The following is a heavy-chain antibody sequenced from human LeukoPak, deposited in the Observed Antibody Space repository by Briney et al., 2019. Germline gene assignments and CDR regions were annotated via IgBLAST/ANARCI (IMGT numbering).Heavy chain of an antibody. V-gene: IGHV4-34*01. CDR2: INHSGST. CDR3: ARGRFRSPNWFDP. Sequence: SETLSLTCAVYGGSFSGYYWSWIRQPPGKGLEWIGEINHSGSTNYNPSLKSRVTISVDTSKNQFSLKLSSVAAADTAVYYCARGRFRSPNWFDPWGQGTLVTVSS. D-gene: IGHD1-14*01. J-gene: IGHJ5*02. CDR1: GGSFSGYY.